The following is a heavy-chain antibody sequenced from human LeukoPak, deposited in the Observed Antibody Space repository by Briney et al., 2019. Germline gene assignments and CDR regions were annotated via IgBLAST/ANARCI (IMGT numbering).Heavy chain of an antibody. Sequence: SQTLSLTCAVSGGSISSGGYSWSWIRQPPGKGLEWIGYIYHSGSTYYNPSLKSRVTISVDRSKNQFSLKLSSVTAADTAVYYCARALYGDYLGDAFDIWGQGTMDTVSS. J-gene: IGHJ3*02. V-gene: IGHV4-30-2*01. CDR1: GGSISSGGYS. CDR2: IYHSGST. CDR3: ARALYGDYLGDAFDI. D-gene: IGHD4-17*01.